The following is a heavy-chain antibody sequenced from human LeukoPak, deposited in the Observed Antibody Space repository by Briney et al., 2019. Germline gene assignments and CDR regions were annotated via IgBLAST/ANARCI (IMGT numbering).Heavy chain of an antibody. CDR1: GFTFSSYE. CDR2: ISSSGSTI. V-gene: IGHV3-48*03. CDR3: ARLGYCSGGSCH. Sequence: GGSLRLSCAASGFTFSSYEMNWVRQAPGKGLDWVSYISSSGSTIYYADSVKGRFTISRDNAKNSLYLQMNSLRAEDTAVYYCARLGYCSGGSCHWGQGTLVTVSS. D-gene: IGHD2-15*01. J-gene: IGHJ4*02.